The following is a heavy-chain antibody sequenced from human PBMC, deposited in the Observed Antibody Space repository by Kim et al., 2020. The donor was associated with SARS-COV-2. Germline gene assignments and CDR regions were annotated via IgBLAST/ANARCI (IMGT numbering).Heavy chain of an antibody. CDR2: IYYSGST. Sequence: SETLSLTCTVSGGSISSSSYYWGWIRQPPGKGLEWIGSIYYSGSTYYNPSLKSRVTISVDTSKNQFSLKLSSVTAADTAVYYCARQSRSSSWFDCWGQGTLVTVSS. D-gene: IGHD6-13*01. CDR1: GGSISSSSYY. V-gene: IGHV4-39*01. CDR3: ARQSRSSSWFDC. J-gene: IGHJ5*01.